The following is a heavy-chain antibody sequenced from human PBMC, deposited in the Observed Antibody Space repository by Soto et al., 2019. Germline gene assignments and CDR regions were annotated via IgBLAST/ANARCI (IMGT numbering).Heavy chain of an antibody. CDR1: GYSFTSYW. CDR2: IDPSDSYT. V-gene: IGHV5-10-1*01. D-gene: IGHD5-18*01. Sequence: PGESLKISCKGSGYSFTSYWISWVRQMPGKGLEWMGRIDPSDSYTNYSPSFQGHVTISADKSISTAYLQWSSLKASDTAMYYCARRVLELYSYGSSPSYYYGMDVWGQGTTVTVSS. J-gene: IGHJ6*02. CDR3: ARRVLELYSYGSSPSYYYGMDV.